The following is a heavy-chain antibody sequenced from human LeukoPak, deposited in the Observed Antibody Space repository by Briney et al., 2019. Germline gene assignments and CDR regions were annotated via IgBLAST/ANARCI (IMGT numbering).Heavy chain of an antibody. Sequence: GGSLRLSCAVSGFSVSGYWMTWVRQAPGKGLEWVANIKPGGSEKIYVDSVKGRFTISRDNAENSLFLQMNSLRVEDTAVYYCAREWQGGIAAAGTRIEGDYWGQGTLVAVSS. CDR1: GFSVSGYW. V-gene: IGHV3-7*01. J-gene: IGHJ4*02. CDR2: IKPGGSEK. CDR3: AREWQGGIAAAGTRIEGDY. D-gene: IGHD6-13*01.